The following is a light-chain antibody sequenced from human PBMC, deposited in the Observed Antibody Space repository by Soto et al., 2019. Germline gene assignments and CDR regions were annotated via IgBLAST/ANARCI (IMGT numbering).Light chain of an antibody. CDR2: EVS. V-gene: IGLV2-14*01. CDR1: SSDVGGYNY. CDR3: SSYTSSSGGV. J-gene: IGLJ1*01. Sequence: QSVLTQPASVSGSPGQSITISCTGTSSDVGGYNYVSWYQQHPGKAPKLMIYEVSNRPSGVSNRFSGSKSGNTASLTISGLQAEDEADYYCSSYTSSSGGVFGTGTKGTVL.